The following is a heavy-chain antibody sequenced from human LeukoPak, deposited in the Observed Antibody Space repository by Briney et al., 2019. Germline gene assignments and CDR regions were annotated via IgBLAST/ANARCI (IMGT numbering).Heavy chain of an antibody. CDR3: AKSLGSSDDY. Sequence: GGSLRLSCAASGFTFSDYHMSWIRQAPGKGLELVAFIRYDGSNKYYADSVKGRFTISRDNSKNTLYLQMNSLRAEDTAVYYCAKSLGSSDDYWGQGTLVTVSS. CDR2: IRYDGSNK. CDR1: GFTFSDYH. J-gene: IGHJ4*02. D-gene: IGHD6-6*01. V-gene: IGHV3-30*02.